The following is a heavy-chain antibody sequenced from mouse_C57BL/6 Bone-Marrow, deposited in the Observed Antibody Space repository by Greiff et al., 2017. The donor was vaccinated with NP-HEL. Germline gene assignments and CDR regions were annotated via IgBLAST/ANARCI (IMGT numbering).Heavy chain of an antibody. Sequence: VQLQQSGAELVRPGASVKLSCTASGFNIKDDYMHWVKQRPEQGLEWIGWIDPENGDPEYASKFQGKATITADTSSNTAYLQLSSLTSEDTAVYYCTVYYDYDAGFAYWGQGTLVTVSA. CDR1: GFNIKDDY. CDR3: TVYYDYDAGFAY. J-gene: IGHJ3*01. D-gene: IGHD2-4*01. V-gene: IGHV14-4*01. CDR2: IDPENGDP.